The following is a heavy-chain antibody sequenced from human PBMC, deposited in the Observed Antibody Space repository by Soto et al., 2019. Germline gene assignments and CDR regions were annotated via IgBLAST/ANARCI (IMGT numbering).Heavy chain of an antibody. V-gene: IGHV4-59*12. CDR3: ARGSTDY. D-gene: IGHD6-6*01. CDR1: GGSISSYY. CDR2: IYYSGST. J-gene: IGHJ4*02. Sequence: SETLSLTCTVSGGSISSYYWSWIRQPPGKGLEWIGYIYYSGSTNYNPSLKSRVTISVDTSKNQFSLKLSSVTAADTAVYYCARGSTDYWGQGTLVTVSS.